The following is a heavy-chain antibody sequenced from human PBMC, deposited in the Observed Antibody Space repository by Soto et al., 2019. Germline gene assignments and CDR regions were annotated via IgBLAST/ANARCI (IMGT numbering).Heavy chain of an antibody. V-gene: IGHV3-23*01. CDR2: ISGSGGST. CDR1: GFTFSSYA. Sequence: GGSLRLSCAASGFTFSSYAMSWVRQAPGKGLEWVSAISGSGGSTYYADSVKGRFTISRDNSKNTLYLQMNSLRAEDTAVYYCAKAQTMTTVTTRIDYWGQGTLVTVSS. CDR3: AKAQTMTTVTTRIDY. J-gene: IGHJ4*02. D-gene: IGHD4-17*01.